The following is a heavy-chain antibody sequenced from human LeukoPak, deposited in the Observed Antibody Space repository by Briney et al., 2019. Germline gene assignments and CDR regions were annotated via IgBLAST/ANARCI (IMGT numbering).Heavy chain of an antibody. CDR3: ARHSSGWSFDY. CDR1: GFTFSDYY. V-gene: IGHV3-11*04. D-gene: IGHD3-22*01. Sequence: GGSLRLSCAASGFTFSDYYMSWIRQAPGKGLEWLSYIISSGTTIYYADSVKGRFTVSRDNAKNSLYLQMNSLRADDTAVYYCARHSSGWSFDYWGQGTLATVSS. J-gene: IGHJ4*02. CDR2: IISSGTTI.